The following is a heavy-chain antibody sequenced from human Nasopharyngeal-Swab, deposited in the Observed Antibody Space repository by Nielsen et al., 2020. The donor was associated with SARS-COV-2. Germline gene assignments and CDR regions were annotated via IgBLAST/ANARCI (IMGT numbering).Heavy chain of an antibody. CDR3: ARQVAYAFDV. J-gene: IGHJ3*01. D-gene: IGHD2-15*01. V-gene: IGHV4-31*03. CDR2: IYYKGRT. CDR1: SGAITDGAYY. Sequence: SETLSLTCTVSSGAITDGAYYWSWIRQHPGKGLEWVGHIYYKGRTYYNPSLKNRVSISIDTSRSQFSLRLTSLTAADTAVYFCARQVAYAFDVWGPGAQVTVSS.